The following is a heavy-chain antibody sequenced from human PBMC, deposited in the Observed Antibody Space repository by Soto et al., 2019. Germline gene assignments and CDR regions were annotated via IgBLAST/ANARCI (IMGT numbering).Heavy chain of an antibody. CDR2: IYYSGST. J-gene: IGHJ4*02. D-gene: IGHD3-16*01. V-gene: IGHV4-34*09. CDR3: ARVNYDYVWGSPRPYYFDY. Sequence: PSETLSLTCAVQGGSFSGYIWTWIRQPPGKGLEWIGYIYYSGSTYYNPSLKSRVTISVDTSKNQFSLKLSSVTAADTAVYYCARVNYDYVWGSPRPYYFDYWGQGTLVTVS. CDR1: GGSFSGYI.